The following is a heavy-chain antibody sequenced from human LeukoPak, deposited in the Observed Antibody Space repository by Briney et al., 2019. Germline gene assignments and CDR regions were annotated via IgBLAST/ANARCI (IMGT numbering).Heavy chain of an antibody. J-gene: IGHJ6*02. CDR1: GYTFTSYG. Sequence: ASVKVSCKASGYTFTSYGISWVRQAPGQGLEWMGWISAYNGNTNYAQKLQGRVTMTTDTSTSTAYMELRSLRSDDTAVYYCARGPRVGGDYYYGMDVWGQGTTVTVSS. V-gene: IGHV1-18*01. CDR3: ARGPRVGGDYYYGMDV. D-gene: IGHD3-16*01. CDR2: ISAYNGNT.